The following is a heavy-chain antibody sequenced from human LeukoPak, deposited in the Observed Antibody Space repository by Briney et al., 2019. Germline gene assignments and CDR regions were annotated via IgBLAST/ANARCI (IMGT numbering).Heavy chain of an antibody. D-gene: IGHD6-19*01. CDR2: ISSSSSTI. CDR1: GFTFSSYS. V-gene: IGHV3-48*04. J-gene: IGHJ6*02. CDR3: AKDSLSSGWYGGMDV. Sequence: GGSLRLSCAASGFTFSSYSMNWVRQAPGKGLEWVSYISSSSSTIYYADSVKGRFTISRDNSKNSLYLQMNSLRTEDTALYYCAKDSLSSGWYGGMDVWGQGTTVTVSS.